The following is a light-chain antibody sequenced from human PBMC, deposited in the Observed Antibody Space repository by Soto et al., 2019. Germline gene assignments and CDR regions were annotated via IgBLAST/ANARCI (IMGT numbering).Light chain of an antibody. CDR1: QSTSSY. J-gene: IGKJ5*01. Sequence: IHMTQSASTLSASVGDRATIPCRASQSTSSYLAWYQQKPGKAPKLLIYAASSLQSGVPSRFSGSGYGTDFNLTISSLQTEDFATYYCQQSYSTLFTFGQGTRLEIK. V-gene: IGKV1-39*01. CDR2: AAS. CDR3: QQSYSTLFT.